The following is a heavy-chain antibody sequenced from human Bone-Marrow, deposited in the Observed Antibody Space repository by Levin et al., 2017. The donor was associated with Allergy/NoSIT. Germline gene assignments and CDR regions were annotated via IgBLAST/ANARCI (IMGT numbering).Heavy chain of an antibody. CDR3: ARVKASYYGTDV. CDR2: ISGDGINS. Sequence: SLKISCTGSGFKFDDYALHWVRQAPGKGLEWVSRISGDGINSGYADSVKCRFTISREHAKNTVYLQINSLRVEDPALYFCARVKASYYGTDVWGQGTTVTVSS. V-gene: IGHV3-9*01. CDR1: GFKFDDYA. J-gene: IGHJ6*02.